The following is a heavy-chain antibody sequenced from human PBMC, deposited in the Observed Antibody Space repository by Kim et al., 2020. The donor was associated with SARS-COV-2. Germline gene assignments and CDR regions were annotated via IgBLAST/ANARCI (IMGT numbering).Heavy chain of an antibody. J-gene: IGHJ5*02. V-gene: IGHV3-21*01. CDR1: GFTFSSYS. CDR3: ARDAQSSGWSPWNTQRFDP. CDR2: ISSSSSYI. D-gene: IGHD6-19*01. Sequence: GGSLRLSCAASGFTFSSYSMNWVRQAPGKGLEWVSSISSSSSYIYYADSVKGRFTISRDNAKNSLYLQMNSLRAEDTAVYYCARDAQSSGWSPWNTQRFDPWGQGTLVTVSS.